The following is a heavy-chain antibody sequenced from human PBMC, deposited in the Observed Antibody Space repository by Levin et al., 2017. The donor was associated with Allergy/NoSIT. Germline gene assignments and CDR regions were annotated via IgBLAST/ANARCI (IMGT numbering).Heavy chain of an antibody. V-gene: IGHV3-15*01. D-gene: IGHD2-21*01. CDR3: TTGDRFDY. J-gene: IGHJ4*02. CDR2: IKSQTDGGTT. CDR1: GFTFNNAW. Sequence: RAGGSLRLSCAASGFTFNNAWMGWVRQAPGKGLEWVARIKSQTDGGTTDYAAPVKGRFAISRDDSKNTLYLQLNSLKTEDTAMYYCTTGDRFDYWGQGTLVTVSS.